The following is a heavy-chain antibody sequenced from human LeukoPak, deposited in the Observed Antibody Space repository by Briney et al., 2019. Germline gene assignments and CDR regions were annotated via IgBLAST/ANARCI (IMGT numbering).Heavy chain of an antibody. CDR1: VGSISSYY. D-gene: IGHD2-15*01. Sequence: SETLSLTCTVSVGSISSYYWSWIRQPPGKGLEWIGYIYYSGSTNYNPSLKSRVTISVDTSKNQFSLKLSSVTAADTAVYYCARVSGYCSGGSCYRGPFFYGMDVWGQGTTVTVSS. V-gene: IGHV4-59*01. CDR3: ARVSGYCSGGSCYRGPFFYGMDV. J-gene: IGHJ6*02. CDR2: IYYSGST.